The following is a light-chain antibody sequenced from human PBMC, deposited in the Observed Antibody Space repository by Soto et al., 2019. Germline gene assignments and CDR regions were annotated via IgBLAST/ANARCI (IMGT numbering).Light chain of an antibody. CDR2: DAS. J-gene: IGKJ3*01. CDR1: QDISNY. V-gene: IGKV1-33*01. CDR3: QQCDKTPFT. Sequence: DIQMTQSPYSLSASVGDRVTITCQASQDISNYLNWYQQKPGTAPRLLIHDASNLETGVPSRFSGSGSGTDFSLTISSVQPEDFAIYYCQQCDKTPFTFGPGTKV.